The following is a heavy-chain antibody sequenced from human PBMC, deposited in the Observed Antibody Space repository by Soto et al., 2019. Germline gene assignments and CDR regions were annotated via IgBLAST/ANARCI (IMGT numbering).Heavy chain of an antibody. V-gene: IGHV4-31*03. CDR1: GVSITSGAYY. Sequence: SETLSLTCTLSGVSITSGAYYWTWVRQHPGKGLEWIGYIYYNGNNYFSPSLKSRLTISIDTSKNQFSLKLSSVTAADTAMYYCARARLRAVYAFDFWGDGTMVT. D-gene: IGHD4-17*01. CDR3: ARARLRAVYAFDF. J-gene: IGHJ3*01. CDR2: IYYNGNN.